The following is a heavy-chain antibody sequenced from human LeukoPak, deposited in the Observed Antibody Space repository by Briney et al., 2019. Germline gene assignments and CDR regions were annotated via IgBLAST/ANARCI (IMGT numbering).Heavy chain of an antibody. Sequence: SETLSLTCTVSGDSISNTNYYWVWIRQPPGQGLEWIAIIHYTENTHYNPSLRSRVTISVDTSKNQFSLNLRSVTATDTAVYYCVRHSDGSRSYSQPPAADSDAFDIWSQGTMVTVSS. J-gene: IGHJ3*02. CDR1: GDSISNTNYY. CDR3: VRHSDGSRSYSQPPAADSDAFDI. CDR2: IHYTENT. D-gene: IGHD3-10*01. V-gene: IGHV4-39*01.